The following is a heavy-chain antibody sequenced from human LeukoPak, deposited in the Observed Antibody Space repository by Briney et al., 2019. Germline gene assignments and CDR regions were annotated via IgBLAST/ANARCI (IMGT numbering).Heavy chain of an antibody. D-gene: IGHD3-22*01. CDR1: GFTFSGYP. CDR2: ISYDGSNK. V-gene: IGHV3-30-3*01. Sequence: GGSLRLSCAASGFTFSGYPIHWVRQAPGKGLEWVAVISYDGSNKYYADSVKGRFTISRDNSKNTLYLQMNSLRAEDTAVYYCARDAYDSSGYLFDYWGQGTLVTVSS. J-gene: IGHJ4*02. CDR3: ARDAYDSSGYLFDY.